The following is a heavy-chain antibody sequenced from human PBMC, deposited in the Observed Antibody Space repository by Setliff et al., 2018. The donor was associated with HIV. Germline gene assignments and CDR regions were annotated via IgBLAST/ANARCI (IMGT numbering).Heavy chain of an antibody. D-gene: IGHD3-22*01. CDR1: GGSISSYY. Sequence: SETLSLTCTVSGGSISSYYWSWIRQPAGKGLEWIGRIYTSGSTNYNPSLRSRVTMSVDTSKNQFSLKLSSVTAADTAVYYCARDQANYYDSSGYYYFDYWGQGTLVTVSS. CDR3: ARDQANYYDSSGYYYFDY. J-gene: IGHJ4*02. CDR2: IYTSGST. V-gene: IGHV4-4*07.